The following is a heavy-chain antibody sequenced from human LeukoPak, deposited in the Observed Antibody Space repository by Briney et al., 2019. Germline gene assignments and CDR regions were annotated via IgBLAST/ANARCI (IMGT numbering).Heavy chain of an antibody. Sequence: GGSLRLSCAASGFTFSSYAMSWVRQAPGKGLEWVSGISGGGGSTYYADSVKGRFTLSRDNSENTLYLQMNSLRAEDTAVYYCAKSPARWVGDFHGYFDYWGQGTLVTVSS. J-gene: IGHJ4*02. CDR3: AKSPARWVGDFHGYFDY. CDR2: ISGGGGST. V-gene: IGHV3-23*01. D-gene: IGHD1-26*01. CDR1: GFTFSSYA.